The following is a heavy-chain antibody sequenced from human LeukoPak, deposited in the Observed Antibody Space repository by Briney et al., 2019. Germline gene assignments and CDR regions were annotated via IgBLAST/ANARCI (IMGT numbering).Heavy chain of an antibody. CDR3: ARDSGYSYGYHDY. CDR2: IWYDGSNK. J-gene: IGHJ4*02. Sequence: GGSLRLSCAASGFTFSSYGMHWVRQAPGKGLEWVAVIWYDGSNKYYADSVKGRFTISRDNSKNTLYLQMNSLRAEDTAVYYCARDSGYSYGYHDYWDQGTLVTVSS. D-gene: IGHD5-18*01. CDR1: GFTFSSYG. V-gene: IGHV3-33*01.